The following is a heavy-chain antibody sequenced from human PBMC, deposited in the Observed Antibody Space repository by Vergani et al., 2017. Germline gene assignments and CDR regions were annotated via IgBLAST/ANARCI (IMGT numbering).Heavy chain of an antibody. J-gene: IGHJ3*02. V-gene: IGHV3-7*03. CDR3: ARVGYSYGLDAFDI. D-gene: IGHD5-18*01. CDR2: IKQDGSEK. CDR1: GFTFSSYW. Sequence: EVQLVESGGGLVQPGGSLRLSCAASGFTFSSYWMSWVRQAPGKGLEWVANIKQDGSEKYYVDSVKSRFTISRDNAKNSLYLQMNSLRAEDTAVYYCARVGYSYGLDAFDIWGQGTMVTGSS.